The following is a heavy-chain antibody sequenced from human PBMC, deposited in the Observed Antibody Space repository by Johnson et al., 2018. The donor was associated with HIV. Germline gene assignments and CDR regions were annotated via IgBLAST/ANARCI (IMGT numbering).Heavy chain of an antibody. CDR3: ARNLMRYNWNAHAFDI. Sequence: EVQLVESGGGLVQPGGSLRLSCAASGFTVSSNYMSWVRQAPGKGLEWVSVIYSGGSTYYADSVKGRFAISRDNSKNSLYPQMNSLRAEDQAVYYCARNLMRYNWNAHAFDIWGQGTMVTVSS. CDR2: IYSGGST. CDR1: GFTVSSNY. D-gene: IGHD1-20*01. J-gene: IGHJ3*02. V-gene: IGHV3-66*01.